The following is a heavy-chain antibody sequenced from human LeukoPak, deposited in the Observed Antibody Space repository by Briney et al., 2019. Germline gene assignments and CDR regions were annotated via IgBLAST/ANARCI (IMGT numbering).Heavy chain of an antibody. D-gene: IGHD2-15*01. CDR2: ISDTGGNT. CDR3: RAQGRDCSANTCQGY. Sequence: PGGSLRLSCVASGFTFRTYTMTWVRQTPGKGLEWVSVISDTGGNTHYADSVKGRFTISRDNSKNTLYLQMNSLRAEDTAVYYCRAQGRDCSANTCQGYWGQGTLVTVSS. CDR1: GFTFRTYT. J-gene: IGHJ4*02. V-gene: IGHV3-23*01.